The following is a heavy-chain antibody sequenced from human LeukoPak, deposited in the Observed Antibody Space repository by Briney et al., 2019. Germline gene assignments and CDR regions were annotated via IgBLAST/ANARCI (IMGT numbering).Heavy chain of an antibody. Sequence: GGSLRLSCAASGFTFDDYAMHWVRQAPGKGLEWVSLISWDGGRTYYADSVKGRFTISRDNAKNSLYLQMNSLRDDDMALYYCARGNSGSYSQDWFDPWGQGTLVTVSS. J-gene: IGHJ5*02. CDR2: ISWDGGRT. CDR1: GFTFDDYA. V-gene: IGHV3-43D*03. D-gene: IGHD1-26*01. CDR3: ARGNSGSYSQDWFDP.